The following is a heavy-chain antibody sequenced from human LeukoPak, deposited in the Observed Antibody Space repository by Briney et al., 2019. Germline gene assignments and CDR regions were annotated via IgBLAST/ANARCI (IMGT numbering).Heavy chain of an antibody. Sequence: GGSLRLSCAASGFRFSSFGMHWVRQAPGKGLDWVAAIWSDSSYIYYADSVKGRFTISRDNSKNTLYLQMNRLRADDTAVYYLEKIVQYRAETGTVFESWGQGSLVTVSS. CDR1: GFRFSSFG. V-gene: IGHV3-33*06. J-gene: IGHJ4*02. CDR2: IWSDSSYI. CDR3: EKIVQYRAETGTVFES. D-gene: IGHD6-13*01.